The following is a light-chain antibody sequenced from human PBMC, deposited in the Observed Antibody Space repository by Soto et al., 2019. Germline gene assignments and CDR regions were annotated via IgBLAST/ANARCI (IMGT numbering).Light chain of an antibody. CDR3: YTYAGGSTYL. CDR1: SSDVGSYSL. J-gene: IGLJ1*01. V-gene: IGLV2-23*01. Sequence: WALNQAGYVYGAAGEGSSTSSTGTSSDVGSYSLLSWYQHHPGKAPKLIIYEDIKGPSGVSNRFSGSKSGNTASLRISGLQAEDEADYYCYTYAGGSTYLFGTGTKVTVL. CDR2: EDI.